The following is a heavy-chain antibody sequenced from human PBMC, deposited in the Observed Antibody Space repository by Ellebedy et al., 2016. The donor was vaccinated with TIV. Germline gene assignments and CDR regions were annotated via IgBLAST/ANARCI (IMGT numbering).Heavy chain of an antibody. CDR1: GDSITSSNSY. J-gene: IGHJ4*02. CDR3: ASGFSYGLLDY. D-gene: IGHD5-18*01. Sequence: MPSETLSLTCTVSGDSITSSNSYWTWIRQPPGKGLEWIGSIHYSGSTYYHPSLKSPVTISVDTSKNQFSLKLSSVTAADTAVFYCASGFSYGLLDYWGQGTLVAVSS. CDR2: IHYSGST. V-gene: IGHV4-39*07.